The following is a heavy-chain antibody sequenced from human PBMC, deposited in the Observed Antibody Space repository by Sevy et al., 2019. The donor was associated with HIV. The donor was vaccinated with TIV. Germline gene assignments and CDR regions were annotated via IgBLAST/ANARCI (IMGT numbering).Heavy chain of an antibody. CDR2: ISGGSGDT. V-gene: IGHV3-23*01. J-gene: IGHJ4*02. D-gene: IGHD3-10*02. CDR3: AKRGAAGPMFFDY. Sequence: GGCLRLSCAASGFTFSNYVMTWVRQAPGKGLEWVSTISGGSGDTYYADSVKGRFTISRDNSKNTLYLQMNSLRAEDTAVYYCAKRGAAGPMFFDYWGQGTPVTVSS. CDR1: GFTFSNYV.